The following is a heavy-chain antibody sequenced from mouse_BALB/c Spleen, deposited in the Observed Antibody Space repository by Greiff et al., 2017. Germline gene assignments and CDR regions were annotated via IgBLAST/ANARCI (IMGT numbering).Heavy chain of an antibody. CDR1: GFSLTSYD. CDR2: IWTGGGT. J-gene: IGHJ4*01. Sequence: QVQLQQSGPGLVAPSQSLSITCTVSGFSLTSYDISWIRQPPGKGLEWLGVIWTGGGTNYNSAFMSRLSISKDNSKSQVFLKMNSLQTDDTAIYYCVRDGTVVAEAMDYWGQGTSVTVSS. D-gene: IGHD1-1*01. CDR3: VRDGTVVAEAMDY. V-gene: IGHV2-9-2*01.